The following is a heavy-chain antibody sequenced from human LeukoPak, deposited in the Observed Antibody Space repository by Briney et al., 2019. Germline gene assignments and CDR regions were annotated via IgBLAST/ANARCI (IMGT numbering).Heavy chain of an antibody. CDR1: GFTFSSYE. Sequence: GGSLRLSCAASGFTFSSYEMNWVRQAPGKGLEWVSYISSSGSTIYYADSVKGRFTISRDNAKNSLYLQMNSLRAEDTASYYCAKDMGIVVVTDWGQGTLVTVSS. V-gene: IGHV3-48*03. D-gene: IGHD2-21*02. CDR2: ISSSGSTI. CDR3: AKDMGIVVVTD. J-gene: IGHJ4*02.